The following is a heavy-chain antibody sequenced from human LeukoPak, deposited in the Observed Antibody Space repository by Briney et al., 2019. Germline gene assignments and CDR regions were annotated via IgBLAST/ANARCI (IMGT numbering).Heavy chain of an antibody. CDR2: IRAYNGDT. D-gene: IGHD1-1*01. Sequence: ASVKVSCKASGYNFNTYGISWVRQAPGQGPEWMGWIRAYNGDTKYSQKVQGRLTLTRDTSTSTDYVELGSLTSDDTAVYYCARGAVNWNYYDYWGQGTLVTVSS. CDR1: GYNFNTYG. CDR3: ARGAVNWNYYDY. J-gene: IGHJ4*02. V-gene: IGHV1-18*01.